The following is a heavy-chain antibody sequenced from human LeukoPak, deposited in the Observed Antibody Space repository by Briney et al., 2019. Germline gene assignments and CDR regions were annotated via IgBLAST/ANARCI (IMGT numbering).Heavy chain of an antibody. V-gene: IGHV7-4-1*02. CDR3: ARGGNYYDSEVDY. J-gene: IGHJ4*02. Sequence: VASVKVSCKASGYTFTSYDINWVRQAPGQGLEWMGWINTNTGNPTYAQGFTGRFVFSLDTSVSTAYLQISSLKAEDTAVYYCARGGNYYDSEVDYWGQGTLVTVSS. CDR1: GYTFTSYD. CDR2: INTNTGNP. D-gene: IGHD3-22*01.